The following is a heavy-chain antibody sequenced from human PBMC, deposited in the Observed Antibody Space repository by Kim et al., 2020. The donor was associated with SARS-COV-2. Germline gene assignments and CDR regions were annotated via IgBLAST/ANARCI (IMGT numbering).Heavy chain of an antibody. CDR3: ARAPNSWPCFDL. CDR1: GGSISSGGYY. D-gene: IGHD2-15*01. V-gene: IGHV4-31*03. CDR2: IHYSGGSP. Sequence: SETLSLTCTVSGGSISSGGYYWGWIRQNPGKGLEWIAYIHYSGGSPYYNPSLQSRLTILKDASKNQFSLRLTSLSAADTAVYYCARAPNSWPCFDLWGQGTLVTVSS. J-gene: IGHJ4*02.